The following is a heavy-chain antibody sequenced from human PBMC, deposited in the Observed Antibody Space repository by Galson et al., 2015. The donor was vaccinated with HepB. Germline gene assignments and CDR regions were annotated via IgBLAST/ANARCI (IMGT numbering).Heavy chain of an antibody. V-gene: IGHV1-2*06. CDR3: VRAYSSGWTRPVGDV. Sequence: SVKVSCKASGYTFTDNYVHWVRQAHGQGLEWMGRINPNTGGTNYAQKFQGRVTMTRDTSINTAYLELRRLRSDDTAVYFCVRAYSSGWTRPVGDVWGQGTTVIVSS. D-gene: IGHD6-19*01. J-gene: IGHJ6*02. CDR2: INPNTGGT. CDR1: GYTFTDNY.